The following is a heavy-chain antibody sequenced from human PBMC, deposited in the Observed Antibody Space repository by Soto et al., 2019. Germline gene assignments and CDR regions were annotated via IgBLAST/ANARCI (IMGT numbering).Heavy chain of an antibody. Sequence: PSETLSLTCAVSGASISSSNWWSWVRQPPGKGLEWIGEIYHSGSTNYNPSLQSRVTISVDKSKNQLSLKLSSVTAADMAVYYCARGVYGSGSYAFDYWGQGTLVTVSS. D-gene: IGHD3-10*01. J-gene: IGHJ4*02. CDR3: ARGVYGSGSYAFDY. CDR2: IYHSGST. V-gene: IGHV4-4*02. CDR1: GASISSSNW.